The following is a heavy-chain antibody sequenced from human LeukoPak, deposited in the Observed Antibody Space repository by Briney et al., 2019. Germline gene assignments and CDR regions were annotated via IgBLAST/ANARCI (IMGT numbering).Heavy chain of an antibody. J-gene: IGHJ4*02. CDR2: IYYSGRT. Sequence: SETLSLTCTVSGGSISSSSYYWGWIRQPPGKGLEWIGSIYYSGRTYYSPSLKSRVTISVDTSKNQFSLKLRSVTSADTAVYYCARRPVYYGPFDYWGQGTLVTVSS. D-gene: IGHD2-8*01. V-gene: IGHV4-39*01. CDR3: ARRPVYYGPFDY. CDR1: GGSISSSSYY.